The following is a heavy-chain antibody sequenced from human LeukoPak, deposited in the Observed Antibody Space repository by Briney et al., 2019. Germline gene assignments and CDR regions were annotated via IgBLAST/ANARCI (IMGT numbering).Heavy chain of an antibody. CDR3: ARAVRDSSGYYYDY. D-gene: IGHD3-22*01. V-gene: IGHV4-31*03. CDR1: GGSINSGGYY. Sequence: SETLSLTCTVSGGSINSGGYYWTWIRQHPGKSLEWIGYIHYNESAYSNPSLRSRLTISIDTSKNQFSLKLSSVTAADTAVYYCARAVRDSSGYYYDYWGQGTLVTVSS. J-gene: IGHJ4*02. CDR2: IHYNESA.